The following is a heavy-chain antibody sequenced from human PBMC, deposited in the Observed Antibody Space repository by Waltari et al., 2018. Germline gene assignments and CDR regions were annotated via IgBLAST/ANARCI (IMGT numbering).Heavy chain of an antibody. D-gene: IGHD3-3*01. CDR2: INHSGRT. CDR3: ARANTIFGVIRTWYYMDV. V-gene: IGHV4-34*01. J-gene: IGHJ6*03. CDR1: GGSFSGYY. Sequence: QVQLQQWGAGLLKPSETLSLTCVVSGGSFSGYYWSWSRQPPGKGQGWIGEINHSGRTNYNPSRKSRGTRSIDTSKIQFSLKLRSVTVADTVVYYCARANTIFGVIRTWYYMDVWGKGTPVTVSS.